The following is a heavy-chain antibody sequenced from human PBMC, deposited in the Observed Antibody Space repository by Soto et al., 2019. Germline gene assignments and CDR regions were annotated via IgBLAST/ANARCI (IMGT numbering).Heavy chain of an antibody. V-gene: IGHV3-21*01. CDR2: ISSSSSYI. CDR1: GFTFSSYS. CDR3: ARESYIAAVRAFDI. D-gene: IGHD6-13*01. Sequence: GGSLRLSCAASGFTFSSYSMNWVRRAPGKGLEWVSSISSSSSYIYYADSVKGRFTISRDNAKNSLYLQMNSLRAEDTAVYYCARESYIAAVRAFDIWGQGTMVTVSS. J-gene: IGHJ3*02.